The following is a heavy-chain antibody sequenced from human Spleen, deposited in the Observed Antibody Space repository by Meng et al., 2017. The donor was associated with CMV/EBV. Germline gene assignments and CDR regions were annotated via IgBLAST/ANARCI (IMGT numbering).Heavy chain of an antibody. CDR3: ARDRLIAVRYYYYGMDV. CDR2: ISSSSSYI. D-gene: IGHD6-6*01. CDR1: GFTFNSYS. V-gene: IGHV3-21*01. J-gene: IGHJ6*02. Sequence: GESLKISCAASGFTFNSYSMNWVRQAPGKGLEWVSSISSSSSYIYYADSVKGRFTISRDNAKNSLYLQMNSLRAEDTAVYYCARDRLIAVRYYYYGMDVWGQGTTVTVSS.